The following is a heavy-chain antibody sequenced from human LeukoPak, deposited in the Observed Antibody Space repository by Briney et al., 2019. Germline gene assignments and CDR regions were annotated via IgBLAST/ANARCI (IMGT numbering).Heavy chain of an antibody. CDR2: IYSGGST. CDR1: GFTVSSNY. Sequence: GGSLRLSCAASGFTVSSNYMSWVRQAPGKGLEWVSVIYSGGSTYYADSVKGRFTISRDNSKNTLYLQMNSLRAEDTAVYYCARGGIAAAGDFDYWGQGTLVTVSS. CDR3: ARGGIAAAGDFDY. J-gene: IGHJ4*02. V-gene: IGHV3-53*01. D-gene: IGHD6-13*01.